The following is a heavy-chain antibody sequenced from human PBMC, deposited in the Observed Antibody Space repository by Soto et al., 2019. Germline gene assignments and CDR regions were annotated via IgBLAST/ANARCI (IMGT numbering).Heavy chain of an antibody. CDR2: IKQDGKKT. V-gene: IGHV3-7*01. CDR3: SRDVNYGHDY. J-gene: IGHJ4*02. CDR1: GFTFSDYW. D-gene: IGHD4-17*01. Sequence: GGSLRLSCTASGFTFSDYWMSWVRQAPGKGLEWVADIKQDGKKTYYAASVKGRFTITRDNAEKSLHLQMHSLTAEDTAMYYCSRDVNYGHDYWGQGTLVTVSS.